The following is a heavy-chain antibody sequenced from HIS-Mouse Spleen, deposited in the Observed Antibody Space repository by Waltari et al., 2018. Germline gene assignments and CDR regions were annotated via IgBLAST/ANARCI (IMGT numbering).Heavy chain of an antibody. CDR2: IYHSGST. D-gene: IGHD2-8*01. V-gene: IGHV4-38-2*02. CDR1: GYSISSGYY. CDR3: ARDSWAYAIEYFQH. Sequence: QVQLQESGPGLVKPSETLSLTCPVAGYSISSGYYWGWIRQPPGKGREWIGSIYHSGSTYYNPSLKSRVTISVDTSKNQFSLKLSSVTAADTAVYYCARDSWAYAIEYFQHWGQGTLVTVSS. J-gene: IGHJ1*01.